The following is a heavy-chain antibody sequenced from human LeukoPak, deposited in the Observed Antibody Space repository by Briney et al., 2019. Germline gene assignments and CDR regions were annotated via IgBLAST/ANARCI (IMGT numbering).Heavy chain of an antibody. D-gene: IGHD6-19*01. V-gene: IGHV4-34*01. CDR3: ASRYGYSSGWYGMDV. J-gene: IGHJ6*02. Sequence: PSETLSLTCAVYGGSFSGYYWSWIRQPPGKGLEWIGEINHSGSTNYNPSLKSRVTISVDTSKNQFSLKLSSVTAADTAVYYCASRYGYSSGWYGMDVWGQGTTVTVSS. CDR2: INHSGST. CDR1: GGSFSGYY.